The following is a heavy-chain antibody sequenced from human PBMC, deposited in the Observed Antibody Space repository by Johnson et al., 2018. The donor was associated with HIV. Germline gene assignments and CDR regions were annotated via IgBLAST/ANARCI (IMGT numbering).Heavy chain of an antibody. J-gene: IGHJ3*02. CDR1: GFTFDDYA. V-gene: IGHV3-9*01. D-gene: IGHD2-8*02. CDR3: ARGPSQLYWPDVAFDI. Sequence: VQLVESGGGLVQPGGSLRLSCAASGFTFDDYAMHWVRQAPGKGLEWVSGISWNSGSIGYVDSVKGRFTISRDNAKNSLYLQMNSLRAEDTAVYYCARGPSQLYWPDVAFDIWGQGTTVTVSS. CDR2: ISWNSGSI.